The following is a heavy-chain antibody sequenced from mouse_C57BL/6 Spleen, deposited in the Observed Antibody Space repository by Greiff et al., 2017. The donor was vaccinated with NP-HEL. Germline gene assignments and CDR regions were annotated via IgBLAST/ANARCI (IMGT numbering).Heavy chain of an antibody. J-gene: IGHJ3*01. CDR3: ARCPPYDYDRAWFAY. Sequence: QVQLQQPGAELVKPGASVKLSCKASGYTFTSYWMHWVKQRPGQGLEWIGMIHPNSGSTNYNEKFKSKATLTVDKSSSTAYMQLSSLTSEDSAVYYCARCPPYDYDRAWFAYWGQGTLVTVSA. CDR1: GYTFTSYW. V-gene: IGHV1-64*01. CDR2: IHPNSGST. D-gene: IGHD2-4*01.